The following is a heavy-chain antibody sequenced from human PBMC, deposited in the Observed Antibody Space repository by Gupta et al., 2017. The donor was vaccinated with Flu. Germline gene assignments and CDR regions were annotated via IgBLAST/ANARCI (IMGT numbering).Heavy chain of an antibody. V-gene: IGHV4-39*01. CDR2: VFHSGTT. CDR3: ARHPTGSPNWFDS. CDR1: GGSIISSSYN. Sequence: QLQLQESGPGLVKPSETLSLTCSVSGGSIISSSYNWGWIRQPPGKGLEWIGSVFHSGTTYYNPSLQSRVIISVDTAKNQFSLKVTSVTAADTGLFYCARHPTGSPNWFDSWGQGTLVTVSA. J-gene: IGHJ5*01.